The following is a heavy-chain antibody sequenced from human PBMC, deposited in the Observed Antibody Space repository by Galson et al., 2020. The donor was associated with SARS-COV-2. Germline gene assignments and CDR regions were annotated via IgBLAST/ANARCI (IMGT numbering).Heavy chain of an antibody. CDR1: GFTFSSYA. D-gene: IGHD3-10*01. CDR2: ISNDGSNR. J-gene: IGHJ4*02. Sequence: TGGSLRLSCAASGFTFSSYAMHWVRQAPGKGLEWVAVISNDGSNRYYADSVKGRFTISRDNSKNTLFLQMNSLRVEDKAVYYCARGPRFGELLSPFDSWGQGTLVTVSS. CDR3: ARGPRFGELLSPFDS. V-gene: IGHV3-30-3*01.